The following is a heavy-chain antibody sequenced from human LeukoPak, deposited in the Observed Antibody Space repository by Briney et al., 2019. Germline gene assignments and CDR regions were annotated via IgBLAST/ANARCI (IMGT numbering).Heavy chain of an antibody. CDR1: GYTFTSYD. CDR2: MNPNSGNT. CDR3: ARGIYDFWSGSDAFDI. D-gene: IGHD3-3*01. Sequence: ASVKVSCKSSGYTFTSYDLHWVRQATGQGLVWMGWMNPNSGNTGYAQKFQGRVTMTRNTSISTAYMELSSLRSEDTAVYYCARGIYDFWSGSDAFDIWGQGTMVTVSS. V-gene: IGHV1-8*01. J-gene: IGHJ3*02.